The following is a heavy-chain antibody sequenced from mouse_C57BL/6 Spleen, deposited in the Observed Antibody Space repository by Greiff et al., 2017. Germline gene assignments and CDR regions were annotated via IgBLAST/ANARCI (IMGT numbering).Heavy chain of an antibody. CDR3: ARLTYYSNYLYYFDY. D-gene: IGHD2-5*01. J-gene: IGHJ2*01. CDR2: ISSGSSTI. V-gene: IGHV5-17*01. Sequence: EVKLVESGGGLVKPGGSLKLSCAASGFTFSDHGMHWVRQAPEKGLEWVAYISSGSSTIYYADTVKGRFTISRDNAKNNLFLQMTSLKSKDTAMYYCARLTYYSNYLYYFDYWGQGTTLTVSS. CDR1: GFTFSDHG.